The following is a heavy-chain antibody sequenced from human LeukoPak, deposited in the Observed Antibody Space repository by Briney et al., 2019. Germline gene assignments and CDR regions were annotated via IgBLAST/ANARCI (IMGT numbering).Heavy chain of an antibody. J-gene: IGHJ4*02. D-gene: IGHD3-22*01. CDR1: GFTFNTYG. CDR3: ATDRTTFLSVVIPSFDY. CDR2: IQYDGSHK. Sequence: GGSLRLSCAASGFTFNTYGMHWVRQAPGKGLEWVAFIQYDGSHKYYADSVKGRFTISRDNSENTVYLQMNSLRPEDTAVYYCATDRTTFLSVVIPSFDYWGQGTLVAVSS. V-gene: IGHV3-30*02.